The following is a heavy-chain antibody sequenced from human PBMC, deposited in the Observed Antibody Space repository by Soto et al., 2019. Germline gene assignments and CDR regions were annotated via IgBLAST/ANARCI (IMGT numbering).Heavy chain of an antibody. V-gene: IGHV1-18*01. Sequence: GASVKLSCKASGDTFTSYGISWPRQAHGQGLEWMGWISAYNGNTNYAQKLQGRVTMTTDTSTSTAYMELRSLRSDDTAVYYCARVRGFLGYCSGGSCLRAFAYWGQGTLVTVSS. CDR2: ISAYNGNT. CDR1: GDTFTSYG. D-gene: IGHD2-15*01. J-gene: IGHJ4*02. CDR3: ARVRGFLGYCSGGSCLRAFAY.